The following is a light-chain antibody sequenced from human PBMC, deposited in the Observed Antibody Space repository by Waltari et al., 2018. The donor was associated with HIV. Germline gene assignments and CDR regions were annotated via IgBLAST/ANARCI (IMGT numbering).Light chain of an antibody. CDR1: RSVVSSSNNQNY. CDR2: WAS. Sequence: DIVMTQSPESLTMSPGERATINCKTSRSVVSSSNNQNYLAWYQHKVGQSPKLLIYWASTREPGVPERFSGGGSGTDFTLTIRGLQADDEAVYYCQQYETVPFTFGPGTTV. V-gene: IGKV4-1*01. CDR3: QQYETVPFT. J-gene: IGKJ3*01.